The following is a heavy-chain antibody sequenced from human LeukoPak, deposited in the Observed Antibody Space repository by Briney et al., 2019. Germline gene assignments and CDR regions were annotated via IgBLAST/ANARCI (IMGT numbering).Heavy chain of an antibody. CDR2: IWYDGSNK. Sequence: AGGSLRLSCAASGFTFSRFGMHWVRQVPGEGLECVASIWYDGSNKWSAGSVKGRFTISRDDSKSTVYLQMNSLRVEDTALYYCARDRGLGTGAFDIWGQGTMVTVSS. D-gene: IGHD7-27*01. CDR1: GFTFSRFG. V-gene: IGHV3-33*01. CDR3: ARDRGLGTGAFDI. J-gene: IGHJ3*02.